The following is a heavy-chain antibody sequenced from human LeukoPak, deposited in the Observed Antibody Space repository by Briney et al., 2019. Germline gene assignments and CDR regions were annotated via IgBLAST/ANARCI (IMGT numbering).Heavy chain of an antibody. V-gene: IGHV3-21*01. CDR1: GFTFSSYS. Sequence: GGSLRLSCAASGFTFSSYSMNWVRQAPGKGLEWVSSISSSSSYIYYADSVKGRFTISRDNAKNSLYLQMNSLRAEDTAVYYCARDRSSSSWTAYYYYYYMDVWGKGTTVTISS. D-gene: IGHD6-13*01. CDR3: ARDRSSSSWTAYYYYYYMDV. CDR2: ISSSSSYI. J-gene: IGHJ6*03.